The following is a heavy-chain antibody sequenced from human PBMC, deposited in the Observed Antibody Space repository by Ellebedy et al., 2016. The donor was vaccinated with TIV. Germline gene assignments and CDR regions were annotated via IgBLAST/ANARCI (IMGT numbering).Heavy chain of an antibody. CDR2: INHSGST. V-gene: IGHV4-34*01. CDR3: ARDYGGNSFFVAY. J-gene: IGHJ4*02. Sequence: SETLSLTXAVYGGSFSGYFWSWIRQPPGKGLERIGEINHSGSTNYNPSLKSRLTVSVDTSKNQFSLKLSSVTAADTAVYYCARDYGGNSFFVAYWGQGTLVTVSS. D-gene: IGHD4-23*01. CDR1: GGSFSGYF.